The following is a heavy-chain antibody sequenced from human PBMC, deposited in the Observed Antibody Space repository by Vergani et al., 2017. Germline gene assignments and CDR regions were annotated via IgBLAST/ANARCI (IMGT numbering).Heavy chain of an antibody. CDR2: ISSSSSYI. CDR3: ARTVEYQLLYRYYYYMDV. D-gene: IGHD2-2*02. J-gene: IGHJ6*03. Sequence: VRLVESGGGLVKPGGSLRLSCAASGFTFSSYSMNWVRQAPGKGLEWVSSISSSSSYIYYADSVKGRFTISRDNAKNSLYLQMNSLRAEDTAVYYCARTVEYQLLYRYYYYMDVWGKGTTVTVSS. V-gene: IGHV3-21*01. CDR1: GFTFSSYS.